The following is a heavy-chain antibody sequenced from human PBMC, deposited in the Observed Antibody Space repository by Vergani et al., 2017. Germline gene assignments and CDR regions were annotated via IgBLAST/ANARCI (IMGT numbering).Heavy chain of an antibody. CDR2: IGASVPYI. V-gene: IGHV3-21*06. CDR1: GFTFSDFS. Sequence: VQLVESGGGLVKPGGSLRLSCAAPGFTFSDFSMSWFRQAPGKGLEWVAFIGASVPYINYSDSVKGRFISSRDNTNNSLFLQLRSLRAEDAAVYYCARDCTSGGCPDNYGMDVWGQGATVTVSS. D-gene: IGHD2-8*01. J-gene: IGHJ6*02. CDR3: ARDCTSGGCPDNYGMDV.